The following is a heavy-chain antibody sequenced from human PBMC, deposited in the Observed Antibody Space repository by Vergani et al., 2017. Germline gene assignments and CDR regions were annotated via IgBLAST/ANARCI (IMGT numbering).Heavy chain of an antibody. J-gene: IGHJ4*02. CDR1: GLRFKDAW. V-gene: IGHV3-15*02. Sequence: EVQLVEPGGAFVQPGRSLRLSCAAPGLRFKDAWMAWVRQTPGQGLEWVGHIKTKDHDDATDYSAAVKGRFIISRDDSTSTIYLQMNRLKTEDTGVYYCTTLDLIALSAMFDYWGRGTLVSVSS. CDR2: IKTKDHDDAT. D-gene: IGHD2-2*01. CDR3: TTLDLIALSAMFDY.